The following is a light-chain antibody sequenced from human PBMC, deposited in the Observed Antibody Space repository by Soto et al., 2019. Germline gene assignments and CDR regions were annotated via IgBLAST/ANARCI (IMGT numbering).Light chain of an antibody. CDR2: WAS. J-gene: IGKJ1*01. Sequence: DIVMTQSPDSLAASLGERATINCKSSQSVLYSSNNKNYLAWYQQKPGQPPKLLIYWASTRESGVPDRFSGSGSGTEFTLTISSLQAEDVAVYYCQQYYSTPQPFGQGTKVEIK. V-gene: IGKV4-1*01. CDR1: QSVLYSSNNKNY. CDR3: QQYYSTPQP.